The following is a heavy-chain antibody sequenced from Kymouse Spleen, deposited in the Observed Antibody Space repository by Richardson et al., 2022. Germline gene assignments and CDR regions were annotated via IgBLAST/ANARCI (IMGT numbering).Heavy chain of an antibody. D-gene: IGHD1-20*01,IGHD1-7*01. V-gene: IGHV3-73*02. CDR2: IRSKANSYAT. Sequence: EVQLVESGGGLVQPGGSLKLSCAASGFTFSGSAMHWVRQASGKGLEWVGRIRSKANSYATAYAASVKGRFTISRDDSKNTAYLQMNSLKTEDTAVYYCTITGTPYFDYWGQGTLVTVSS. CDR1: GFTFSGSA. J-gene: IGHJ4*02. CDR3: TITGTPYFDY.